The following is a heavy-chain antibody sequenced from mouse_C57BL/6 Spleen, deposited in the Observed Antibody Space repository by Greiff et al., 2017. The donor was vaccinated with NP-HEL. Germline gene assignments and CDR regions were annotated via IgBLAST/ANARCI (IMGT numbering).Heavy chain of an antibody. CDR1: GYTFTSYW. J-gene: IGHJ4*01. CDR2: IYPSDSEN. V-gene: IGHV1-61*01. Sequence: QVQLQQPGAELVRPGSSVKLSCKASGYTFTSYWMEWVKQRPGQGLEWIGNIYPSDSENHYNQKFKDKATLTVDKSSITAYMQLSSLTSEDSAVSYCAREGYWGQGTSVTVSS. CDR3: AREGY.